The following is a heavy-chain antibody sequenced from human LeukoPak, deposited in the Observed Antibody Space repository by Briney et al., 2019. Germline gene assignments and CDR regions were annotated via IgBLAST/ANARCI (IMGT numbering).Heavy chain of an antibody. V-gene: IGHV3-21*01. D-gene: IGHD3-10*01. CDR1: GFSFSSYN. CDR3: VKVAKYYYGSETYYFFEQ. J-gene: IGHJ4*02. Sequence: GGSLRLSCEASGFSFSSYNMDWVRQTPGKGLEWISSITTSSTYTFYADSVKGRFTISRDNAKNSLHLQMNSLRVEDTAIYYCVKVAKYYYGSETYYFFEQWGQGTPVTASS. CDR2: ITTSSTYT.